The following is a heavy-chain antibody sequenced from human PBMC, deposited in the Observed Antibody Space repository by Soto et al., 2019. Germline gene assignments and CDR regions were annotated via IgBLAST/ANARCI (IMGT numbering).Heavy chain of an antibody. V-gene: IGHV3-23*01. CDR2: ISGSGGST. J-gene: IGHJ4*02. CDR1: GFTFSSYA. Sequence: GGSLRLSCAASGFTFSSYAMSWVRQAPGKGLEWVSAISGSGGSTYYADSVKGRFTISRDNSKNTLYLQMNSLRAEDTAVYYCAKAGQRGYGDYSNYFDYWGQGTLVTVSS. CDR3: AKAGQRGYGDYSNYFDY. D-gene: IGHD4-17*01.